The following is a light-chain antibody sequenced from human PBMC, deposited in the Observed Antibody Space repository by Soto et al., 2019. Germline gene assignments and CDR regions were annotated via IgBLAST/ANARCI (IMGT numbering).Light chain of an antibody. CDR2: DTS. J-gene: IGKJ4*01. Sequence: EIVLTQSPATLSLSPGERATLSCRASQSVSNYLAWYQQKPGQAPRLPIYDTSNRATGIPARFSGSGSGTDFTLTISSLEPEDFAVYYCQQRSNWPLTFGGGTKVDIK. CDR3: QQRSNWPLT. V-gene: IGKV3-11*01. CDR1: QSVSNY.